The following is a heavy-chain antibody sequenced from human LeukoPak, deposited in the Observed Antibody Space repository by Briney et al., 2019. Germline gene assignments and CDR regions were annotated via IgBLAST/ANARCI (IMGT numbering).Heavy chain of an antibody. J-gene: IGHJ5*02. CDR3: ARLTYYYDSSGYYANWFDP. CDR2: IYYSGST. Sequence: SQTLSLTCTVSGGSISSGGYYWSWIRQHPGKGLEWIGYIYYSGSTYYNPSLKSRVTISVDTSKNQFSLKLSSVTAADTAVYYCARLTYYYDSSGYYANWFDPWGQVTLVTVSS. D-gene: IGHD3-22*01. V-gene: IGHV4-31*03. CDR1: GGSISSGGYY.